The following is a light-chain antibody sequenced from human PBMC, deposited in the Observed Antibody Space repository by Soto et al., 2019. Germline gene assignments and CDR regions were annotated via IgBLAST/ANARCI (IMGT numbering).Light chain of an antibody. J-gene: IGLJ1*01. Sequence: QSVLTQPASVSGSPGLSITISCTGTSSDVGNYNYVSWYQQYPGRVPKLLIYMVSNRASGVSNRFSGSKSGNTASLTISGLQAEDEADYFCTSPTPGSLYVFGTGTKVTV. CDR1: SSDVGNYNY. CDR3: TSPTPGSLYV. CDR2: MVS. V-gene: IGLV2-14*01.